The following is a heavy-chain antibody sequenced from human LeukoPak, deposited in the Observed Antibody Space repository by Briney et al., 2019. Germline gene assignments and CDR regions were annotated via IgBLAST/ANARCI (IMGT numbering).Heavy chain of an antibody. J-gene: IGHJ4*02. CDR2: IYTSGST. CDR1: GGSISSYY. D-gene: IGHD3-22*01. Sequence: SETLSLTCTVSGGSISSYYWSWIRQPPGKGLEWIGRIYTSGSTNYNPSLKSRVTMSVDTSKNQFSLKLSSVTAADTAVYYCARDSLGGYYYDSSGYRLGDWGQRTLVTVSS. CDR3: ARDSLGGYYYDSSGYRLGD. V-gene: IGHV4-4*07.